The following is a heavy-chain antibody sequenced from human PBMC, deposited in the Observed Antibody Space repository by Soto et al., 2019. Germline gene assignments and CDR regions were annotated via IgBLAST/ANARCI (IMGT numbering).Heavy chain of an antibody. CDR3: AKDRSSSFYYGMDV. CDR2: ISWNSGSI. CDR1: GFTFDDYA. D-gene: IGHD6-13*01. Sequence: EVQLVESGGGLVQPGRSLRLSCAASGFTFDDYAMHWVRQAPGKGLEWVSGISWNSGSIGYADSVKGRFTISRDNAKNSLYLQMNRLRAEDTALYYCAKDRSSSFYYGMDVWGQGTTVTVSS. V-gene: IGHV3-9*01. J-gene: IGHJ6*02.